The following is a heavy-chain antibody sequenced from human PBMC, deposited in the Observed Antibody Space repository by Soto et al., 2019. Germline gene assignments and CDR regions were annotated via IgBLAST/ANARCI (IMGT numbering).Heavy chain of an antibody. CDR2: INPGNGST. CDR3: ASVMNYYDSSGYHKPSFDP. Sequence: ASVKVSCKASGYTFTSYAMHWLRQAPGQRLEWMGCINPGNGSTKYAQKFQGRVTITRDTSASTAYMELSRLSSDDTAVYYCASVMNYYDSSGYHKPSFDPWGQGTLVTVSS. J-gene: IGHJ5*02. D-gene: IGHD3-22*01. V-gene: IGHV1-3*01. CDR1: GYTFTSYA.